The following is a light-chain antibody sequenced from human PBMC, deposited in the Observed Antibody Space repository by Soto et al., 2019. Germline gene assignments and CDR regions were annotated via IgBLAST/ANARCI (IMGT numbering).Light chain of an antibody. J-gene: IGKJ1*01. CDR2: HAS. CDR1: QSVSNN. V-gene: IGKV3-15*01. Sequence: EVVMTQSPATLSVSPGERATLSCRASQSVSNNLAWFQQKPGQAPRLLIYHASTRATGIPARFGGSGSGTEFTLIISSLQSEDFAVYYCQQYNNWWTFGQGTKVEIK. CDR3: QQYNNWWT.